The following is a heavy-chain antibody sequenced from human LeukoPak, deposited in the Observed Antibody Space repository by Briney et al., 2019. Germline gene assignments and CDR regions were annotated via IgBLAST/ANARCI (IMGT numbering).Heavy chain of an antibody. CDR2: ISGSGGST. D-gene: IGHD6-13*01. CDR1: GFTFSSYA. V-gene: IGHV3-23*01. Sequence: GGSLRLSCAASGFTFSSYAMSWVRQAPGKGLEWVSAISGSGGSTYYADSVKGRFTISRDNSKNTLYLQMNSLRAEDTAVYYCAKDQSIAAAGSRLGIDYWGQGTLVTVSS. CDR3: AKDQSIAAAGSRLGIDY. J-gene: IGHJ4*02.